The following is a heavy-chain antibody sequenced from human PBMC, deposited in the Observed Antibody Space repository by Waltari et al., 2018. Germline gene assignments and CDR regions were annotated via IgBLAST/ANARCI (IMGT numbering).Heavy chain of an antibody. V-gene: IGHV4-39*01. CDR2: IYYSGIT. J-gene: IGHJ3*02. D-gene: IGHD6-13*01. Sequence: LQLQESGPGLVKPSETLSLTCTVSPGSITTYGYYWGWIRQPPGKGLEWSGSIYYSGITYYDPSLESRVIISIETSESRISLRLNSVTAADTAVYYCAVGRGIFDIWGQGTVVTVSS. CDR1: PGSITTYGYY. CDR3: AVGRGIFDI.